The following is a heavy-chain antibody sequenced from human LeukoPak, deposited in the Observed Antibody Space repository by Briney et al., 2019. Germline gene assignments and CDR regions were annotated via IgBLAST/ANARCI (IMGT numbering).Heavy chain of an antibody. CDR1: GCTFTGYY. CDR3: ASSGYSSSWYPPAGAFDI. Sequence: ASVKVSCKASGCTFTGYYMHWVRQAPGQGVEWMGWINPNSGGTNYAQKFQGWVTMTRDTSISTAYMELSRLRSDDTAVYYCASSGYSSSWYPPAGAFDIWGQGTMVTVSS. V-gene: IGHV1-2*04. D-gene: IGHD6-13*01. J-gene: IGHJ3*02. CDR2: INPNSGGT.